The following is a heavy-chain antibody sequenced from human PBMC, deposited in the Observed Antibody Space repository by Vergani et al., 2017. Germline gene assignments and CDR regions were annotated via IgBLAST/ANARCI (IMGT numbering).Heavy chain of an antibody. D-gene: IGHD1-26*01. V-gene: IGHV4-61*02. CDR1: GDSISSDNLY. J-gene: IGHJ4*02. Sequence: QVQLQESGPGLLKPSQTVSLTCTVSGDSISSDNLYWHWLRQPAGKGLEWIGRFYSSGIYNYNPSLKSRVSMSLDTSKNQFSLHLTSVTAADSATYYCAIDRRFRGSYFHLGLWGQGALVNVSS. CDR3: AIDRRFRGSYFHLGL. CDR2: FYSSGIY.